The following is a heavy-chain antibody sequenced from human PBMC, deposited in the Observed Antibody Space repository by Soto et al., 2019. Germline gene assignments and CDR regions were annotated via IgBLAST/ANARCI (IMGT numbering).Heavy chain of an antibody. V-gene: IGHV3-21*01. CDR1: GFTFSSYS. D-gene: IGHD3-10*01. Sequence: EVQLVESGGGLVKPGGSLRLSCAASGFTFSSYSMNWVRQAPGKGLEWVSSISSSSSYIYYADSVKGRFTISRDNAKNSLYLQMNSLSGEDTAVYYCARAPSRYYYGSESSYDYWGQGTLVTVSS. CDR3: ARAPSRYYYGSESSYDY. CDR2: ISSSSSYI. J-gene: IGHJ4*02.